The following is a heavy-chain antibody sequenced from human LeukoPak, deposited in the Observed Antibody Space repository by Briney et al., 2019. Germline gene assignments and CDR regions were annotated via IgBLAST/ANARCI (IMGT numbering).Heavy chain of an antibody. D-gene: IGHD3-10*01. CDR3: ARTGTRGAIRGYYMDV. CDR2: IKQDGSEK. Sequence: GGSLRLSCAASGFTFSSYGMSWVRQAPGKGLEWVANIKQDGSEKYYVDSVKGRFTISRDNAKNSLYLQMNSLRAEDTAVYYCARTGTRGAIRGYYMDVWGKGTTVTISS. CDR1: GFTFSSYG. V-gene: IGHV3-7*01. J-gene: IGHJ6*03.